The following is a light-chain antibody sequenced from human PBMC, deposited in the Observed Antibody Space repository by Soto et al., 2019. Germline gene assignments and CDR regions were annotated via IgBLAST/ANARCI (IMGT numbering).Light chain of an antibody. CDR3: QQRDIWPPLT. J-gene: IGKJ4*01. CDR2: DAT. CDR1: QSVGIY. V-gene: IGKV3-11*01. Sequence: VLTQSPATLSLSPGERATLFCKASQSVGIYMGLFQQKPGQAPRVLIYDATNRAGGVPARFSGSGSGTDFTLTISSLEAEDSAVYYCQQRDIWPPLTFGGGTKLEIK.